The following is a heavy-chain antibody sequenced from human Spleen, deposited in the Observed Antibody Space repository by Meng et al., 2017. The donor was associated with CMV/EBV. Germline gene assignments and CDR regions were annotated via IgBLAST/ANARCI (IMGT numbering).Heavy chain of an antibody. Sequence: SETLSLTCTVSGGSVSSSYYWSWIRQTPGKGLEWIGYIYHSGSTNYNPTLKSRVTISVDTSKNQFSLKLSSVTAADTAVYYCAREYNDILTGYSPNWFDPWGQGTLVTVSS. J-gene: IGHJ5*02. CDR2: IYHSGST. CDR1: GGSVSSSYY. D-gene: IGHD3-9*01. V-gene: IGHV4-61*01. CDR3: AREYNDILTGYSPNWFDP.